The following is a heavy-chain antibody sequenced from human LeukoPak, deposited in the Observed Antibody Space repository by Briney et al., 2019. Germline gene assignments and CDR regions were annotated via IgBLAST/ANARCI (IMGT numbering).Heavy chain of an antibody. Sequence: PGGSLRLSCAASGFTVSSNYMSWVRQAPGKGLEWVSVIYSGGSTYYADSVKGRFTISRDNSKNTLYLQMNSLRAEDTAVYYCARSLVEMATIYYYYYGMDVWGQGTTVTVSS. V-gene: IGHV3-53*01. CDR1: GFTVSSNY. D-gene: IGHD5-24*01. CDR3: ARSLVEMATIYYYYYGMDV. J-gene: IGHJ6*02. CDR2: IYSGGST.